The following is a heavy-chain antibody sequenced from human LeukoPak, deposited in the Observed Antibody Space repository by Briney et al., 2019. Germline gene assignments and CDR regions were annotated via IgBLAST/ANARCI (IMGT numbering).Heavy chain of an antibody. D-gene: IGHD2/OR15-2a*01. CDR2: INHSGST. CDR3: ARGPPRDFGNSGFYFNY. Sequence: PSETLSLTCAVYGRSFSGYFWSWFRQPPSKGLEWIGEINHSGSTNYNPSLESRVTISEDTSKNQFSLKLSSVTAADTAVYYCARGPPRDFGNSGFYFNYWGQGTLVTVSS. J-gene: IGHJ4*02. V-gene: IGHV4-34*01. CDR1: GRSFSGYF.